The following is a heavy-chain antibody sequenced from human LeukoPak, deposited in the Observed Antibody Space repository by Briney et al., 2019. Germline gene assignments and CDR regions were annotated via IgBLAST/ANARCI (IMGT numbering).Heavy chain of an antibody. J-gene: IGHJ4*02. CDR3: ARGLNYYDSSGYYFSYYFDY. CDR2: INWNGGST. V-gene: IGHV3-20*04. CDR1: GFTFDDYG. Sequence: GGSLRLSCAASGFTFDDYGMSWVRQAPGKGLEWVSGINWNGGSTGYADSVKGRFTISRDNAKNSLYLQMSSLRAEDTALYYCARGLNYYDSSGYYFSYYFDYWGQGTLVTVSS. D-gene: IGHD3-22*01.